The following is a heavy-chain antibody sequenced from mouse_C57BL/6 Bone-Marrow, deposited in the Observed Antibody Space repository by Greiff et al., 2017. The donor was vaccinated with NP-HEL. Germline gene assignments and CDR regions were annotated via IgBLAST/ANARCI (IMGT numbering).Heavy chain of an antibody. D-gene: IGHD1-1*01. CDR1: GYTFTSYW. J-gene: IGHJ4*01. CDR3: ARNYYGSSPYAMDY. Sequence: VKLQESGAELVKPGASVKMSCKASGYTFTSYWITWVKQRPGQGLEWIGDIYPGSGSTNYNEKFKSKATLTVDTSSRTAYMQLSSLTSEDSAVYYCARNYYGSSPYAMDYWGQGTSVTVSS. V-gene: IGHV1-55*01. CDR2: IYPGSGST.